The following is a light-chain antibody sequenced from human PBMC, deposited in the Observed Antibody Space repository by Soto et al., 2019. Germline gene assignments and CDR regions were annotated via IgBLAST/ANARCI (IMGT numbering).Light chain of an antibody. V-gene: IGKV3-20*01. Sequence: EIVLTQSPGTLSLSPGEGATLSCRASQSISSTFLAWYQHKPGQAPRVLIYGASRRAAGIPDRFSGSGSGTDFTLTISRLEPEDFAVCYCQQYESSWTFGQGTKVEMK. CDR3: QQYESSWT. CDR1: QSISSTF. CDR2: GAS. J-gene: IGKJ1*01.